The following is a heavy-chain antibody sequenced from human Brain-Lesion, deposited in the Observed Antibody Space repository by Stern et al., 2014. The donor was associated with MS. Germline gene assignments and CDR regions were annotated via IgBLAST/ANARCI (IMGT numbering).Heavy chain of an antibody. D-gene: IGHD4-17*01. CDR3: ARDQGLFHTVTPIPREGFDY. CDR1: GYTFTSYG. J-gene: IGHJ4*02. CDR2: ISAYNGNT. V-gene: IGHV1-18*04. Sequence: QDQLVQSGAEVKKPGASVKVSCKASGYTFTSYGISWVRQAPGQGLEWMGWISAYNGNTNYAQKLQGRVTMTTDTSTSTAYMELRSLRSDDTAVYYCARDQGLFHTVTPIPREGFDYWGQGQRSPSPQ.